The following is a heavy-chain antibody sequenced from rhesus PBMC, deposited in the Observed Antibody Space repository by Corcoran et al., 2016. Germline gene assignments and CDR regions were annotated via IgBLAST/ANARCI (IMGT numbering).Heavy chain of an antibody. Sequence: QVQLQESGPGLVKPSETLSLTCAVSGYSISSNYWSWIRQPPGKGLEWIGYIYGSSGSTYYNPSLKSQVTISTATSKNQFSLKLGSVTAADTAVYYCARVGYSSGWSSWYFDLWGPGTPITISS. CDR1: GYSISSNY. CDR3: ARVGYSSGWSSWYFDL. V-gene: IGHV4-147*01. D-gene: IGHD6S26*01. CDR2: IYGSSGST. J-gene: IGHJ2*01.